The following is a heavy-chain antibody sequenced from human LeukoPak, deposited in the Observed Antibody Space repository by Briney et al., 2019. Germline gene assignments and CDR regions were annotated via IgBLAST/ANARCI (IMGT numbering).Heavy chain of an antibody. D-gene: IGHD5-12*01. CDR1: GFTFDDYV. CDR2: INWNGGST. CDR3: ARSTLIVATTPPDY. J-gene: IGHJ4*02. V-gene: IGHV3-20*04. Sequence: GGSLRLSCAASGFTFDDYVMSWVRQAPGKGLEWVSGINWNGGSTVYADSVKGRFTISRDNAKNSLYLQMNSLRAEDTPLYYCARSTLIVATTPPDYWGQGTLVTVSS.